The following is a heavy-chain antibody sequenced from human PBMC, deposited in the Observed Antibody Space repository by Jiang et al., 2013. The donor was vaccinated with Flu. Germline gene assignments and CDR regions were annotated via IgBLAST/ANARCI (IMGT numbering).Heavy chain of an antibody. Sequence: LVESGGGLVQPGGSLRLSCSASGFTFSSYAMHWVRQAPGKGLEYVSAISSNGGSTYYADSVKGRFTISRDNSKNTLYLQMSSLRAEDTAVYYCVKGTTYYDFWSGYKFDYWGQGTLVTVSS. V-gene: IGHV3-64D*06. CDR1: GFTFSSYA. D-gene: IGHD3-3*01. CDR2: ISSNGGST. J-gene: IGHJ4*02. CDR3: VKGTTYYDFWSGYKFDY.